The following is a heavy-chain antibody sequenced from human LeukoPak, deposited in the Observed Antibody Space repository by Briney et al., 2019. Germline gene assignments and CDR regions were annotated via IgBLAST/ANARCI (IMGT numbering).Heavy chain of an antibody. CDR2: INPNSGGT. CDR3: ASHLVGATYYFDY. V-gene: IGHV1-2*02. Sequence: ASVKVSCKASGYTFTGYYMHWVRQAPGQGLEWMGWINPNSGGTNYAQKFQGRVTMTRDTSISTAYMELSRLRSDDTAVYYCASHLVGATYYFDYWGQGTLVTVSS. D-gene: IGHD1-26*01. CDR1: GYTFTGYY. J-gene: IGHJ4*02.